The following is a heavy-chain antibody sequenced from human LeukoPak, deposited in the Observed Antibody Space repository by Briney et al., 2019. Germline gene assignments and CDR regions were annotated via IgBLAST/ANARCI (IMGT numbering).Heavy chain of an antibody. Sequence: GGSLRLSCAASGFTFSSYGMHWVRQAPGKGLEWVAVISYDGSNKYYADSVKGRFTISRDNSKNTLYLQMNSLRAEDTAVYYCAKDSVSSWEGDFDYWAQGTLVTVSS. J-gene: IGHJ4*02. CDR3: AKDSVSSWEGDFDY. CDR2: ISYDGSNK. CDR1: GFTFSSYG. V-gene: IGHV3-30*18. D-gene: IGHD6-13*01.